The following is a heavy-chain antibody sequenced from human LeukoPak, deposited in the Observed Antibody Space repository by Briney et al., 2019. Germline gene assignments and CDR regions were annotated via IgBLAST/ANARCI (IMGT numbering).Heavy chain of an antibody. CDR3: ARGGITGTIRFDY. CDR2: IIPIFGTA. D-gene: IGHD1-7*01. CDR1: GGTFSSYA. Sequence: SVKVSCKASGGTFSSYAISWVRQAPGQGLEWMGRIIPIFGTANYAQKFQGRVTITTDESTSTAYMELSSLRSEDTAVYYCARGGITGTIRFDYWGQGTLVTVSS. J-gene: IGHJ4*02. V-gene: IGHV1-69*05.